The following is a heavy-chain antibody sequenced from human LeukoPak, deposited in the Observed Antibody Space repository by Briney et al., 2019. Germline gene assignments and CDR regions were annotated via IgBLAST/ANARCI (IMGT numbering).Heavy chain of an antibody. D-gene: IGHD6-13*01. Sequence: GASVKVSCKASGYTFTSYGISWVRQAPGQGLEWMGWISAYNGNTNYAQKLQGRVTMTTDTSTSTAYMELRSLRSDDTAVYYCARDPSIAAAGTRPYYYYYMDVWGKGTTVTVSS. CDR1: GYTFTSYG. J-gene: IGHJ6*03. CDR2: ISAYNGNT. CDR3: ARDPSIAAAGTRPYYYYYMDV. V-gene: IGHV1-18*01.